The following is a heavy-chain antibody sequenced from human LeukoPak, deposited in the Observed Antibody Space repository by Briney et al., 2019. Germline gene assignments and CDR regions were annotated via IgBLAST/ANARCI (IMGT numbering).Heavy chain of an antibody. D-gene: IGHD3-10*02. CDR1: GFTFSSYW. J-gene: IGHJ6*04. CDR2: ISSSGGTI. CDR3: AELGITMIGGV. V-gene: IGHV3-48*04. Sequence: GGSLRLSCAASGFTFSSYWMSWVRQAPGKGLEWVSYISSSGGTIYYADSVKGRFTISRDNAKNSLYLQMNSLRAEDTAVYYCAELGITMIGGVWGKGTTVTISS.